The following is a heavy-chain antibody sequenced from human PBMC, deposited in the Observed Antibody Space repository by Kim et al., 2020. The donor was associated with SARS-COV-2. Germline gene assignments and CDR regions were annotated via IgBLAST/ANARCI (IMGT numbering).Heavy chain of an antibody. CDR2: ISAYNGNT. CDR3: ARDVTTVTQPAGTFDY. CDR1: GYTFTSYG. D-gene: IGHD4-17*01. J-gene: IGHJ4*02. V-gene: IGHV1-18*01. Sequence: ASVKVSCKASGYTFTSYGISWVRQAPGQGLEWMGWISAYNGNTNYAQKLQGRVTMTTDTSTSTAYMELRSLRSDDTAVYYCARDVTTVTQPAGTFDYWGQGTLVTVSS.